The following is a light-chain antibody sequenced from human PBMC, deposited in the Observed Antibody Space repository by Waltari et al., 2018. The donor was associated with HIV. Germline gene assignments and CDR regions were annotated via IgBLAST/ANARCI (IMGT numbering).Light chain of an antibody. CDR2: DVN. J-gene: IGLJ2*01. CDR3: ASYTGRGSVV. V-gene: IGLV2-14*03. Sequence: QSALPQPPSVSALSGQLIAIGCTGGSNAVGGYTHVFWFQKHPGKAPKLFLSDVNYRPSGVSYRFSGSKSGNSASLTISGLQVDDEADYFCASYTGRGSVVFGGATTMTVL. CDR1: SNAVGGYTH.